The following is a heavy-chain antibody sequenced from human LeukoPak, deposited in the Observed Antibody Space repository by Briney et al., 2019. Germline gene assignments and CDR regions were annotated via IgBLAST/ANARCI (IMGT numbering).Heavy chain of an antibody. V-gene: IGHV4-30-2*01. Sequence: SQTLSLTCAVSGGXISSGGYSWNWIRQPPGKGLEWIGQIHHSGSTYYNPSLKSRVTISADRSKNQFALKLNSVTAADTAVYYCARRVDGYNYFDFWGQGTLVTVSS. CDR1: GGXISSGGYS. J-gene: IGHJ4*02. CDR2: IHHSGST. CDR3: ARRVDGYNYFDF. D-gene: IGHD5-24*01.